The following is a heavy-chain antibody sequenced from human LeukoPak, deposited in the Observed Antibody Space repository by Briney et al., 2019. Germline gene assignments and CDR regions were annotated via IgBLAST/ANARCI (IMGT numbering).Heavy chain of an antibody. CDR2: ISPSSGT. Sequence: AGSLRLSCAASGFTFSSYAMRWVRQAPGKGLEWVSAISPSSGTFYADSVKGRFTISRDNSKNTLYLQMNSLRAEDTAVYYCARPQSSSGYYWPFDDWGQGTLVTVSS. V-gene: IGHV3-23*01. CDR1: GFTFSSYA. CDR3: ARPQSSSGYYWPFDD. D-gene: IGHD3-22*01. J-gene: IGHJ4*02.